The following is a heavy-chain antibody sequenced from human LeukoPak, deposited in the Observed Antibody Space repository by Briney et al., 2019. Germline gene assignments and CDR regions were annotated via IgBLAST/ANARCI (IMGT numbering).Heavy chain of an antibody. CDR1: GFTFDDYA. V-gene: IGHV3-9*01. CDR3: AKEDISDGDYIYYYGMDV. D-gene: IGHD4-17*01. CDR2: ISWNSGSI. Sequence: GGSLRLSCAASGFTFDDYAMHWVRQAPGKGLEWVSGISWNSGSIGYADSVKGRFTISRDNAKNSLYLQMNSLRAEDTALYYCAKEDISDGDYIYYYGMDVWGQGTTVTVSS. J-gene: IGHJ6*02.